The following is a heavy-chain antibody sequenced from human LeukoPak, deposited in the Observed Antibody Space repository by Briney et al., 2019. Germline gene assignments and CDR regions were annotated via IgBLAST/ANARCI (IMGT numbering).Heavy chain of an antibody. CDR3: VRGIDTTGYFNY. D-gene: IGHD3-22*01. CDR1: GYTFSTYP. J-gene: IGHJ4*02. Sequence: ASVNVSCTASGYTFSTYPLNWVRQAPGQGLEWMGWINTNTGSPTYAQGLTGRFVFSLDTPVSTAFLQISSLKAEDSALYYCVRGIDTTGYFNYWGQGTLVTVSS. CDR2: INTNTGSP. V-gene: IGHV7-4-1*02.